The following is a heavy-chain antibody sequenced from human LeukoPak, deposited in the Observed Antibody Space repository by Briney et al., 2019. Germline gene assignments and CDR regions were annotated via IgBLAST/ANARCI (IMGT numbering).Heavy chain of an antibody. D-gene: IGHD6-13*01. CDR1: GYTVTSYG. V-gene: IGHV1-18*01. CDR2: LSAYNGNT. CDR3: VREETGYSSSWYWFDP. J-gene: IGHJ5*02. Sequence: APVKVSCKASGYTVTSYGISWVRQAPGQGLEWMGWLSAYNGNTNYAQKLQGRVTMTTDTSTSTAYMELRSLRSDDTAVYYCVREETGYSSSWYWFDPWGQGTLVTVSS.